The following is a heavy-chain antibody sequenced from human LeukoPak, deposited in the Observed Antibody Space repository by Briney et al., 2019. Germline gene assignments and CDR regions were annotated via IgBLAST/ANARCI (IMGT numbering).Heavy chain of an antibody. D-gene: IGHD4-23*01. J-gene: IGHJ6*02. CDR3: ARSPVDYYYGMDV. Sequence: ASVKVSCKASGYTFTGYYMHWVRQAPGQGLEWMGRINPNSGGTNYAQKFQGRVTMTRDTSISTAYMELSRLRSDDTAVYYCARSPVDYYYGMDVWGQGTTVTVSS. V-gene: IGHV1-2*06. CDR2: INPNSGGT. CDR1: GYTFTGYY.